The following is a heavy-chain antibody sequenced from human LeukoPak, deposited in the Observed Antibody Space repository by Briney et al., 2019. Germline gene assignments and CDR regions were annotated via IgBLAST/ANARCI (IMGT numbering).Heavy chain of an antibody. J-gene: IGHJ4*02. V-gene: IGHV3-30*02. Sequence: GGSLRLSCAASGFTFSSYGMHWVRQAPGKGLEWVAFIRYDGSNKYYADSVKGRFTISRDNSKNTLYLQMNSLRAEDTAVYYCARDQGSTVALQWENSLPADYWGQGTLVTVSS. CDR1: GFTFSSYG. CDR2: IRYDGSNK. D-gene: IGHD1-26*01. CDR3: ARDQGSTVALQWENSLPADY.